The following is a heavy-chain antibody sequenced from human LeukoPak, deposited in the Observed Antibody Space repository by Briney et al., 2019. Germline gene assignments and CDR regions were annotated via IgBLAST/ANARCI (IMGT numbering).Heavy chain of an antibody. CDR3: ARNHVTPSGVVTSTSDS. D-gene: IGHD3-3*01. J-gene: IGHJ4*02. CDR1: GYTFTGYY. CDR2: INPNSGGT. Sequence: EASVKVSCKASGYTFTGYYMHWVRQAPGQGLEWMGWINPNSGGTNYAQKFQGRVTMTRDTSISTAYMELSRLRSDDTATYYCARNHVTPSGVVTSTSDSWGQGTPVTVSS. V-gene: IGHV1-2*02.